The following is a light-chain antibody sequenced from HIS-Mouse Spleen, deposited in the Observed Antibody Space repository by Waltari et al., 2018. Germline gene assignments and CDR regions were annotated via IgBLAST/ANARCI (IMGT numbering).Light chain of an antibody. CDR1: SSDVGSYNL. J-gene: IGLJ3*02. V-gene: IGLV2-23*01. CDR3: CSYAGSSTYWV. Sequence: QSALTQPASVSGSPGQSITISCTGTSSDVGSYNLVSWYQQHPGKAPKLMISEGSKRPSGVSKRFSGSKSGNTASLTIAGLQAEDEADYYCCSYAGSSTYWVFGGGTKLTVL. CDR2: EGS.